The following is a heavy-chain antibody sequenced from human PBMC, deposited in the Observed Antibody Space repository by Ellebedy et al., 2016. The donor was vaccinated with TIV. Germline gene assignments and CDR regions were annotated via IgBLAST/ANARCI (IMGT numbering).Heavy chain of an antibody. CDR2: IIPIFGTA. CDR3: ARGYYGSGDPRYFDL. Sequence: AASVKVSCKASGGTFSSCAISWVRQAPGQGLEWMGGIIPIFGTANYAQKFQGRVTITADESTSTAYMELSSLRSEDTAVYYCARGYYGSGDPRYFDLWGRGTLVTVSS. CDR1: GGTFSSCA. D-gene: IGHD3-10*01. V-gene: IGHV1-69*13. J-gene: IGHJ2*01.